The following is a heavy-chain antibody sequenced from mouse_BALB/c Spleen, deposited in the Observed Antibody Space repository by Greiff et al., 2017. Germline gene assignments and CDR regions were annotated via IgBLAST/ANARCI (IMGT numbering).Heavy chain of an antibody. D-gene: IGHD2-10*02. V-gene: IGHV1-20*01. Sequence: VQLQQSGPELVKPGASVKISCKASGYSFTGYFMNWVMQSHGKSLEWIGRINPYNGDTFYNQKFKGKATLTADKSSSTAYMQLSSLTSEDSAVYFCARRGYGNYAMDYWGQGTSVTVSS. J-gene: IGHJ4*01. CDR3: ARRGYGNYAMDY. CDR1: GYSFTGYF. CDR2: INPYNGDT.